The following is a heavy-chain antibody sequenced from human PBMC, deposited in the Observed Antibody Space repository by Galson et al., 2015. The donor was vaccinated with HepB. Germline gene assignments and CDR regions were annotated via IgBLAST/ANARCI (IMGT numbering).Heavy chain of an antibody. Sequence: SLRLSCAASGFTFSSYAMHWVRQAPGKGLEWVAVISYGGSNKYYADSVKGRFTISRDNSKNTLYLQMNSLRAEDTAVYYCAGTGYSSSWYGSGWFDPWGQGTLVTVSS. CDR2: ISYGGSNK. J-gene: IGHJ5*02. CDR3: AGTGYSSSWYGSGWFDP. V-gene: IGHV3-30*04. D-gene: IGHD6-13*01. CDR1: GFTFSSYA.